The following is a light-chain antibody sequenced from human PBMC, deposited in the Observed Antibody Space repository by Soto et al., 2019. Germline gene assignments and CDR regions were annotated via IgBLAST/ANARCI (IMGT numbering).Light chain of an antibody. V-gene: IGKV3-15*01. CDR2: GAS. CDR1: QSVSSN. Sequence: EIVMTQSPATLSVSPGERATLSCRASQSVSSNLAWYQQKPGQAPRLLIYGASTRATGIPARFSGSGSGTAFTLTISSLQSEDFAVSYCQQYNKWPYTFGQGTKLEIK. CDR3: QQYNKWPYT. J-gene: IGKJ2*01.